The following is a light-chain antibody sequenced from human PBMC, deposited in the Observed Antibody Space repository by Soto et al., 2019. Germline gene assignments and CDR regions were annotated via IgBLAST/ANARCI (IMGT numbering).Light chain of an antibody. CDR3: TSYAGSDNYV. J-gene: IGLJ1*01. CDR1: SSDVGAYNS. CDR2: EVS. Sequence: QSALTQPPSASGSPGQSVTISCTGTSSDVGAYNSVSWYQHHPGKAPKLMIYEVSKRPSGVPDRFSGSKSANTASLTVSRLQPEDEADYYCTSYAGSDNYVFGPGTKLTVL. V-gene: IGLV2-8*01.